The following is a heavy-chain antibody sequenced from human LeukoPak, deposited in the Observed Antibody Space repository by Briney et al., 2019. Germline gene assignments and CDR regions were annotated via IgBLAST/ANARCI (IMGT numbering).Heavy chain of an antibody. V-gene: IGHV4-59*01. CDR1: GGSIRSYY. Sequence: PSETLSLTCTVCGGSIRSYYWSWIRQPPGKGLEWIGYIYYSGSTNYNPSLKSRVTMSVDTSKNQFSLKLSSVTAADTAVYYCARYQTPIAAAGSRYAFDIWGQGTMVTVSS. J-gene: IGHJ3*02. D-gene: IGHD6-13*01. CDR2: IYYSGST. CDR3: ARYQTPIAAAGSRYAFDI.